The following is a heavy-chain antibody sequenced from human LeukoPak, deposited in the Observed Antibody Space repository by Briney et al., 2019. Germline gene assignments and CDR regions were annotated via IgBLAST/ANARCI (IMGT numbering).Heavy chain of an antibody. V-gene: IGHV4-4*07. J-gene: IGHJ6*03. CDR1: GGSISSYY. Sequence: SETLSLTCTVSGGSISSYYWSWIRQPAGKGLEWIGRIYTSGSTNYNPSLKSRVTMSVDTSKNQFSLKLSSVTAADTAVYYCASSIVVVPAATYYYYYMDVWGKGTTVTVSS. CDR3: ASSIVVVPAATYYYYYMDV. D-gene: IGHD2-2*01. CDR2: IYTSGST.